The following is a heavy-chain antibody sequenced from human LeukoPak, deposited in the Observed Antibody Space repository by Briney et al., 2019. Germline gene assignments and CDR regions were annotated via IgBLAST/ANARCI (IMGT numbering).Heavy chain of an antibody. J-gene: IGHJ4*02. Sequence: GGSLRLSCAASGFTFSSYAMSWVRQAPGKGLEWVSAISGSGGSTYYADSVKGRFTISRDNSKNTLYLQMNSLRAEDTAVYYCAKPPRRSSWPNCLDYWGQGTLVTVSS. D-gene: IGHD6-13*01. CDR1: GFTFSSYA. CDR2: ISGSGGST. CDR3: AKPPRRSSWPNCLDY. V-gene: IGHV3-23*01.